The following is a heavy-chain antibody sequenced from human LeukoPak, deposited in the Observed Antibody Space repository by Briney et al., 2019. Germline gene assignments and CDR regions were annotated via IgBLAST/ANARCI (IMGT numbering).Heavy chain of an antibody. D-gene: IGHD3-3*01. Sequence: PGGSLRLSCAASGFTFSSYGMHWVRQAPGKGLEWVAVIWYDGSNKYYADSVKGRFTISRDNAKNSLYLQMNSLRAEDTAVYYCARDPPGYDFWSGYYTCYYYGMDVWGQGTTVTVSS. J-gene: IGHJ6*02. CDR3: ARDPPGYDFWSGYYTCYYYGMDV. V-gene: IGHV3-33*01. CDR1: GFTFSSYG. CDR2: IWYDGSNK.